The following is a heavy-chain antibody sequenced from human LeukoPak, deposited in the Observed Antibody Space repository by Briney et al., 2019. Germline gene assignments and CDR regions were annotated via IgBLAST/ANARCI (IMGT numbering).Heavy chain of an antibody. CDR3: ARPLDAVAGTSSDY. CDR1: GYSFTSYW. J-gene: IGHJ4*02. D-gene: IGHD6-19*01. Sequence: LGESLKISCKGSGYSFTSYWIGWVRQMPGEGLEWMGIIYPGDSDTSYSPSFQGQVTISADRSISTTYLQWSSLKASDTAMYYCARPLDAVAGTSSDYWGQGTLVTVSS. CDR2: IYPGDSDT. V-gene: IGHV5-51*01.